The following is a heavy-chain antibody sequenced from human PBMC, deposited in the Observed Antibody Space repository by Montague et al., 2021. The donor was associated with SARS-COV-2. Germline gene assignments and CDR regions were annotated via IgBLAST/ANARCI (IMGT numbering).Heavy chain of an antibody. V-gene: IGHV4-59*01. CDR1: GGSMSGYY. J-gene: IGHJ4*02. Sequence: SETLSLTCEVSGGSMSGYYWTWIRQSPGKGLEWIGYVHYTGSTKYNPSFKTRVSLSLDTPKNHFSLHLSSVTAADTAIYFCARAQNTCFIANCVNYFDVWGLGALVTVSS. CDR3: ARAQNTCFIANCVNYFDV. CDR2: VHYTGST. D-gene: IGHD1-1*01.